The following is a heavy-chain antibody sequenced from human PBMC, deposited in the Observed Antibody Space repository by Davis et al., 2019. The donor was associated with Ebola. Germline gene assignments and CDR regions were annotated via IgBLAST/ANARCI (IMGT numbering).Heavy chain of an antibody. CDR3: ARGDNQWLAHVRKTNAFHI. J-gene: IGHJ3*02. D-gene: IGHD5-12*01. V-gene: IGHV4-59*12. Sequence: PSETLSLTCTVSGGSISTYHWTWIRQPPGKGLEWIGYVQNIGSTKYNPSLRSRVTLLVDTSKNQFSLKLTSVTAADTAVYYCARGDNQWLAHVRKTNAFHIWGQGTMVTVSS. CDR2: VQNIGST. CDR1: GGSISTYH.